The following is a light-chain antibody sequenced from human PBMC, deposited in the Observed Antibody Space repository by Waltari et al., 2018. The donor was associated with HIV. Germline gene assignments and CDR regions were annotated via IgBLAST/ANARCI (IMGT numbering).Light chain of an antibody. CDR1: QSVLYISNNKNY. J-gene: IGKJ4*01. Sequence: MGMSQSPDSLAVSLGERATINCKSSQSVLYISNNKNYLAWYQQKPGQPPKLLIYWASTRESGVPDRFSGSGSGPDFTLTISSLQAEDVAVYYCQQYYSFPLTFGGGTKVEIK. V-gene: IGKV4-1*01. CDR3: QQYYSFPLT. CDR2: WAS.